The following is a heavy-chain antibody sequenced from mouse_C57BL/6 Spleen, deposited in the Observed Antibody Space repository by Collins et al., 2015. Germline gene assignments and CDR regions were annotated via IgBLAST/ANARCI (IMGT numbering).Heavy chain of an antibody. CDR1: GYTFTSYY. V-gene: IGHV1S81*02. Sequence: QVQLQQSGAELMKPGASVKISCKATGYTFTSYYMYWVKQRPGQGLEWIGEINPSNGGTNFNEKFKSKATLTVDKSSSTAYMQLSSLTSEDSAVYYCTRSGQWEDYWGQGTSVTVSS. CDR2: INPSNGGT. CDR3: TRSGQWEDY. D-gene: IGHD1-3*01. J-gene: IGHJ4*01.